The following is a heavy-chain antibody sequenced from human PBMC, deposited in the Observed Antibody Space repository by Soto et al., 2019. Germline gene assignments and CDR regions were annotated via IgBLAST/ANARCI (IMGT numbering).Heavy chain of an antibody. V-gene: IGHV3-33*01. Sequence: PGGSLRLSCAASGFTFSSYGMHWVRQAPGKGLEWVAVIWYDGSNKYYADSVKGRFTISRDNSKNTLYLQMNSLRAEDTAVYYCARERSIAAAGTQQNYYYYYGMDVWGQGTTVTVSS. D-gene: IGHD6-13*01. CDR3: ARERSIAAAGTQQNYYYYYGMDV. CDR1: GFTFSSYG. CDR2: IWYDGSNK. J-gene: IGHJ6*02.